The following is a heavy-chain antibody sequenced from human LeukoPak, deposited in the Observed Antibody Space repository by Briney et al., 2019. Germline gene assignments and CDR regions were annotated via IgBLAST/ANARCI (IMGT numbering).Heavy chain of an antibody. CDR1: GFTVSSNY. V-gene: IGHV3-53*04. Sequence: GGSLRLSCVASGFTVSSNYMSWVRQAPGKGLEWVSVIYSAGNTYYADSVKGRFTISRHNSENTLYLHMSSLRVEDTAVYFCARGGTPGYSSGRIDYWGQGTLVTVSS. CDR3: ARGGTPGYSSGRIDY. J-gene: IGHJ4*02. D-gene: IGHD6-19*01. CDR2: IYSAGNT.